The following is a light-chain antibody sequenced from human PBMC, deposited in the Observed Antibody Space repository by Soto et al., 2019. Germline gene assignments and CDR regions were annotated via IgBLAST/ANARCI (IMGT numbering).Light chain of an antibody. CDR3: AQGLATPFT. V-gene: IGKV2-28*01. Sequence: EIVLTQSPLSLPVTPGEPASISCRSSRNLLHSNGYYYLDWYLQKPGQSPQLLIYLGSNRASVVTDRLSGSGSGTDFTLTISRVEAEDVGVYFCAQGLATPFTFGGGTKVEIK. J-gene: IGKJ4*01. CDR2: LGS. CDR1: RNLLHSNGYYY.